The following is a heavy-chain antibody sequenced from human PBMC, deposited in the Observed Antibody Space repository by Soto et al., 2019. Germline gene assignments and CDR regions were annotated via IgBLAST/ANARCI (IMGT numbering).Heavy chain of an antibody. CDR3: TTYGDYATNWFDP. J-gene: IGHJ5*02. CDR1: GFTFSGSS. D-gene: IGHD4-17*01. Sequence: GGSLSLSCAASGFTFSGSSMHWVRQASGKGLEWVGRIRSKANSYATAYAASVKGRFTISRDDSKNTAYLQMNSLKTEDTAVYYCTTYGDYATNWFDPWGQGTLVTVSS. CDR2: IRSKANSYAT. V-gene: IGHV3-73*01.